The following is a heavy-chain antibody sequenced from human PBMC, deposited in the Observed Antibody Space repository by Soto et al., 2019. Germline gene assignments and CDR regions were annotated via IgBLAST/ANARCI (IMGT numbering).Heavy chain of an antibody. CDR2: IYYTGNT. CDR1: GGSMTSYY. D-gene: IGHD1-1*01. V-gene: IGHV4-59*08. Sequence: SETLSLTCTVSGGSMTSYYWSWIRQPPGKGLEWIGFIYYTGNTKYNASLKSRVTISVDTSKNLFSLKLKSVTAADTAVYYYDEYFQHWGQGTLVTVSS. J-gene: IGHJ1*01. CDR3: DEYFQH.